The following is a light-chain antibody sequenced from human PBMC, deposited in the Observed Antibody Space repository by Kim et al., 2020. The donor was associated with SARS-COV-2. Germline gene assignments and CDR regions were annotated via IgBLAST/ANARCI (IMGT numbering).Light chain of an antibody. CDR1: ENINRW. CDR3: QHYFSYSYT. CDR2: KAS. J-gene: IGKJ2*01. V-gene: IGKV1-5*03. Sequence: DIQMTQSPSTLSASVGDRVTITCRASENINRWLAWYQQKPGRPPILLIYKASSLESGVPSRFSGSGFGTEFTLTISSPQPDDFATYYCQHYFSYSYTFGQGTKLEI.